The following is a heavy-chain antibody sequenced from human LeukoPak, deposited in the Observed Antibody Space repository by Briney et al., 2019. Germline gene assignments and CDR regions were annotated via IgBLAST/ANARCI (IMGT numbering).Heavy chain of an antibody. V-gene: IGHV1-2*02. Sequence: ASVKVSCKASGYTFTGYYMHWVRQAPGQGLEWMGWINPNSGGTNYAQKFQGRVTMTRDTSISTAYMELSRLRSDDTAVYYCARDYDILTGNSTRAFDIWGQGTMVTVSS. D-gene: IGHD3-9*01. CDR3: ARDYDILTGNSTRAFDI. CDR2: INPNSGGT. CDR1: GYTFTGYY. J-gene: IGHJ3*02.